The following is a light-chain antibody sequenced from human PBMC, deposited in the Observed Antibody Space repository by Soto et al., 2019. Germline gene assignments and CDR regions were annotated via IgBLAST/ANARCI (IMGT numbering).Light chain of an antibody. V-gene: IGKV3-11*01. CDR2: DAS. CDR3: PQRSIRLVT. J-gene: IGKJ3*01. Sequence: EIVLTQSPATLSLSPGERATLSCRASQSVNNYLAWYQQKPGQAPRLLIYDASNRATGIPARFSGSGSGTDFTLTISSLEPEDFAVYFCPQRSIRLVTFGPGTKVDIK. CDR1: QSVNNY.